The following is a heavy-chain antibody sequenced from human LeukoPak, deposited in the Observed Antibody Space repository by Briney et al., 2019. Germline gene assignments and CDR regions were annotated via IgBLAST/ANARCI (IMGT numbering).Heavy chain of an antibody. CDR3: AQKGGTDH. CDR1: GFISSSYW. D-gene: IGHD2-15*01. Sequence: GGSLRLSCAASGFISSSYWMSWVRQAPGKGLEWVANIKQDGSERYYGDSVKGRFTISRDNAKNSLYLQMSSLRDEDTAVYYCAQKGGTDHWGQGTLVTVSS. V-gene: IGHV3-7*01. CDR2: IKQDGSER. J-gene: IGHJ4*02.